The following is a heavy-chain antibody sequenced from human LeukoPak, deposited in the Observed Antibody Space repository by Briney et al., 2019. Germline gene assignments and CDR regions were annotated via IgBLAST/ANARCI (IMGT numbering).Heavy chain of an antibody. CDR2: INANTGDT. CDR1: EFTFTRYD. V-gene: IGHV1-8*01. Sequence: GASVKVSCKASEFTFTRYDINWGRQAPGQGLEWMGSINANTGDTAYAQKFQGRVAMTRSTSISTAYMELSSLKPEDTAVYYCARGGYGNFYYLDVWGNGTTVSISS. D-gene: IGHD2-2*03. CDR3: ARGGYGNFYYLDV. J-gene: IGHJ6*03.